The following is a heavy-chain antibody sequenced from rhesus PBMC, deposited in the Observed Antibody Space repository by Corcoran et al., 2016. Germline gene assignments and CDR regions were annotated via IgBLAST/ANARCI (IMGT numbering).Heavy chain of an antibody. D-gene: IGHD5-24*01. CDR3: ARGGTGGLDS. Sequence: QVQLQQWGEGLVKPSETLSLTCAVYGGSIRASHYWSWIRQPPGKGLEWIGYIYANSASTNYNPSLKNRVTISKDRSKNQFSLKLTSVTAADTAVYYCARGGTGGLDSWGQGVVVTVSS. V-gene: IGHV4-73*01. CDR1: GGSIRASHY. J-gene: IGHJ6*01. CDR2: IYANSAST.